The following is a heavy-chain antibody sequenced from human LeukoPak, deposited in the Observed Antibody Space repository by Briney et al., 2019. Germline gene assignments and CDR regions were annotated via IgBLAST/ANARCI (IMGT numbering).Heavy chain of an antibody. CDR3: ARDGWADY. V-gene: IGHV3-48*03. D-gene: IGHD3-16*01. Sequence: ADSVKGRFTISRDNAKNSLYLQMNSLRAEDTAVYYCARDGWADYWGQGTLVTVSS. J-gene: IGHJ4*02.